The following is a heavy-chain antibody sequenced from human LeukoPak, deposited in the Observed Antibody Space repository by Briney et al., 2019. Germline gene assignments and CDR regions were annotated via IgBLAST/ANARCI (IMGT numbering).Heavy chain of an antibody. CDR1: GGSISSSSYY. CDR3: SRANDITGWFDP. D-gene: IGHD3-9*01. CDR2: IYYSGST. Sequence: PSKTLSLTCTVSGGSISSSSYYWGWIRQPPGKGLEWIGSIYYSGSTYYNPSLKSRVTISVDTSKNQFSLKLNSVTAADTAVYYCSRANDITGWFDPWGQGTLVTVSS. V-gene: IGHV4-39*07. J-gene: IGHJ5*02.